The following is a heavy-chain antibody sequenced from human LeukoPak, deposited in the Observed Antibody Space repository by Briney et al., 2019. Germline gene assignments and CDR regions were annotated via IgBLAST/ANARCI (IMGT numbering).Heavy chain of an antibody. J-gene: IGHJ4*02. CDR1: GGSISSGGYY. CDR2: IYYSGST. CDR3: ARVGGRYYDSSGYYYVGY. Sequence: PSQTLSLTCTVSGGSISSGGYYWSWIRQHPGKGLEWIGYIYYSGSTYYNPSLRSRVTISVDTSKNQFSLKLSSVTAADTAVYYCARVGGRYYDSSGYYYVGYWGQGTLVTVSS. V-gene: IGHV4-31*03. D-gene: IGHD3-22*01.